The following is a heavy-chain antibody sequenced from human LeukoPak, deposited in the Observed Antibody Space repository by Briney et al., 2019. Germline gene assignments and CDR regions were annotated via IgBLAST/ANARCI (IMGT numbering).Heavy chain of an antibody. CDR2: IYYSGST. V-gene: IGHV4-39*01. CDR3: ARLDYGGLWLSY. J-gene: IGHJ4*02. D-gene: IGHD4-23*01. CDR1: GGSISSSSYY. Sequence: SETLSLTCTVSGGSISSSSYYWGWIRQPPGKGLEWIGSIYYSGSTYHNPSLKSRVTISVDTSKNQFSLKLSSVTAADTAVYYCARLDYGGLWLSYWGQGTLVTVSS.